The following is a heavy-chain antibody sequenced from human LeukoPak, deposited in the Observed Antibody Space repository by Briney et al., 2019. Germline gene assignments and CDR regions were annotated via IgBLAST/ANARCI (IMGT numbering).Heavy chain of an antibody. CDR2: MNPNSGNT. V-gene: IGHV1-8*03. Sequence: ASVKVSCKASGYTFTSYDINWVRQATGQGLEWMGWMNPNSGNTGYAQKFQGRVTITRNTSISTAYMELSRLRSDDTAVYYCARSGDDFWSGYSKRYNWFDPWGQGTLVTVSS. CDR1: GYTFTSYD. CDR3: ARSGDDFWSGYSKRYNWFDP. J-gene: IGHJ5*02. D-gene: IGHD3-3*01.